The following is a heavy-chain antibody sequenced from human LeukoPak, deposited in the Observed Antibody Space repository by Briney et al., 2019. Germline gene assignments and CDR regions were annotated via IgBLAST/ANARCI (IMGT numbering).Heavy chain of an antibody. J-gene: IGHJ4*02. V-gene: IGHV3-11*01. D-gene: IGHD2-2*01. CDR1: GFTFSDYY. CDR2: ISSSGSTI. CDR3: ASGYCSSTSCYQDY. Sequence: PGGSLRLSCAASGFTFSDYYMSWIRQAPGKGLEWVSYISSSGSTIYYADSVKGRFTISRDNAKNSLYLQMNSLRAEDTAVYYCASGYCSSTSCYQDYWGQGTLVAVSS.